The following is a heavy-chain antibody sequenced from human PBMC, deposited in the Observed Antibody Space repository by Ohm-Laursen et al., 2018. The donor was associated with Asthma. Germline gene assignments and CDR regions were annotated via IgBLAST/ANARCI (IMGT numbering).Heavy chain of an antibody. CDR3: TKGRLSIVGTNFDY. CDR2: ISTASSFI. Sequence: LSLTCAGSGFTVSTYSMNWVRQLPGKGLEWVASISTASSFIYYADSVKGRFTISRDNAKNSLYLQMNSLRPDDTAFYYCTKGRLSIVGTNFDYWGQGTQVTVSS. D-gene: IGHD5-12*01. J-gene: IGHJ4*02. CDR1: GFTVSTYS. V-gene: IGHV3-21*04.